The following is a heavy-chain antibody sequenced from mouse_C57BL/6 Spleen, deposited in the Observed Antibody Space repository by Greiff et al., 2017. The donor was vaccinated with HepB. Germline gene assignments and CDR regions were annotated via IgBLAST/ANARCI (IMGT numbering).Heavy chain of an antibody. J-gene: IGHJ1*03. D-gene: IGHD1-1*01. CDR1: GYTFPSYW. Sequence: QVQLQQPGAELVMPGASGKVSCKASGYTFPSYWMHWVKQRPGQGLEWIGEVEPSDSYTNYNQKFKGKSTLTVDKSSSTAYMQLSSLTSEDSAVYYCARQNYGSSYGYFDVWGTGTTVTVSS. CDR3: ARQNYGSSYGYFDV. V-gene: IGHV1-69*01. CDR2: VEPSDSYT.